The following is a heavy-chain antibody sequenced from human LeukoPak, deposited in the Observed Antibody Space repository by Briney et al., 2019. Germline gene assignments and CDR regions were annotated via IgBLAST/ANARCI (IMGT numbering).Heavy chain of an antibody. Sequence: GGSLRLSCAGSGFTFSTYWMSWVRQAPGKGLDWVANIKQDGTDKYYVDSVKGRFTISRDNAKNLLYLQMNSLRAEDTAVYYCAREKLDTRGYVDYWGQGTLVTVSS. J-gene: IGHJ4*02. CDR1: GFTFSTYW. CDR2: IKQDGTDK. CDR3: AREKLDTRGYVDY. V-gene: IGHV3-7*01. D-gene: IGHD3-22*01.